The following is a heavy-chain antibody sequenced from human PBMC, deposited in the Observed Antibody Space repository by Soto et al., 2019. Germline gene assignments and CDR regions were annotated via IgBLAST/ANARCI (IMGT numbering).Heavy chain of an antibody. Sequence: QVELVESGGGVVRPGRSLRLSCAASRFTFSYYAMHWVRQAPGKGLEFVAVLLDDGSKYYADSVKGRFTISKDNSMKTVDLEMSSLRPEDTALYYCAKEGTGLYNAFDIWGQGTMVTVS. CDR2: LLDDGSK. D-gene: IGHD3-10*01. CDR1: RFTFSYYA. J-gene: IGHJ3*02. V-gene: IGHV3-30*18. CDR3: AKEGTGLYNAFDI.